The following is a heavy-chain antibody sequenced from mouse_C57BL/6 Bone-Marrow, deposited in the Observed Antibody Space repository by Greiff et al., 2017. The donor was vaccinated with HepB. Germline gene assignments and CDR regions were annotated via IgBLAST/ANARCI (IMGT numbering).Heavy chain of an antibody. Sequence: VQLQQPGAELVKPGASVKLSCKASGYTFTSYWMQWVKQRPGQGLEWIGEIDPSDSYTNYNQKFKGKATLTVDTSSSTAYMQLSSLTSEDSAVYYCASGDDYPFAYWGQGTLVTVSA. J-gene: IGHJ3*01. CDR1: GYTFTSYW. V-gene: IGHV1-50*01. D-gene: IGHD2-4*01. CDR2: IDPSDSYT. CDR3: ASGDDYPFAY.